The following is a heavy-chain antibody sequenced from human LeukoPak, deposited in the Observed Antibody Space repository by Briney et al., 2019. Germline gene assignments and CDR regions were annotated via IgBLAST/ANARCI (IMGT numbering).Heavy chain of an antibody. V-gene: IGHV5-51*01. CDR1: GYSFTSQW. CDR3: ARLIVVVAGRMYFDL. CDR2: ISPGDSDT. Sequence: GESLKISGKGSGYSFTSQWIGWVRQMPGKGLEWMGIISPGDSDTRYSPSFQGQVTISADKSISTAYLQWSSLKASDTAMYYCARLIVVVAGRMYFDLWGRGTLVTVSS. D-gene: IGHD2-15*01. J-gene: IGHJ2*01.